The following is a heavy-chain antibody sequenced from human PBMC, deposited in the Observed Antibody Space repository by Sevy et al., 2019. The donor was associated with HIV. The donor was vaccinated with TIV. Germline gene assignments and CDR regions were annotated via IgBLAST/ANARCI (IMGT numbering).Heavy chain of an antibody. CDR3: MKTPLGRVSGTGY. CDR2: IRLDGSAK. D-gene: IGHD3-9*01. J-gene: IGHJ4*02. CDR1: GFTFSRSG. Sequence: GGSLRLSCAASGFTFSRSGMHWVRQAPGKGLEWLTFIRLDGSAKYYADSVKGRFTIPRDNSKNTLYFQMNSLRPEDTAVYYCMKTPLGRVSGTGYWGQGTLVTVSS. V-gene: IGHV3-30*02.